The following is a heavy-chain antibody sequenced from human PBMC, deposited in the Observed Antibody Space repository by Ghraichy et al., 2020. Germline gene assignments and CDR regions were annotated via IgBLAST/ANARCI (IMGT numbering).Heavy chain of an antibody. Sequence: ESLNISCAVYGGSFSGYYWSWIRQPPGKGLEWIGEINHSGSTNYNPSLKSRVTISVDTSKNQFSLKLSSVTAADTAVYYCARGPFKQTYCSGGSCYNGVSLYYYYYYGMDVWGQGTTVTVSS. CDR2: INHSGST. CDR3: ARGPFKQTYCSGGSCYNGVSLYYYYYYGMDV. V-gene: IGHV4-34*01. D-gene: IGHD2-15*01. J-gene: IGHJ6*02. CDR1: GGSFSGYY.